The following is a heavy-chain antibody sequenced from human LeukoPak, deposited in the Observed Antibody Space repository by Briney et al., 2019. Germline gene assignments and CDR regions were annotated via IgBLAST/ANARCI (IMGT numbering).Heavy chain of an antibody. CDR2: MSYRGTT. J-gene: IGHJ4*02. Sequence: SETLSLTCTVSGGSISSTTYYWGWIREPPGKGLEWIGSMSYRGTTYYNPSLKSRVTISVDTSKNQFSLKLSSVTVADTAMYYCARVRRDIVATIPPYFDYWGQGTLVTVSS. D-gene: IGHD5-12*01. CDR1: GGSISSTTYY. CDR3: ARVRRDIVATIPPYFDY. V-gene: IGHV4-39*07.